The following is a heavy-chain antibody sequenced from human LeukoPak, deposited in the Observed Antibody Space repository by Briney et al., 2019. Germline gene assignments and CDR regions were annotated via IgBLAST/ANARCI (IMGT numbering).Heavy chain of an antibody. J-gene: IGHJ4*02. CDR3: AKGILWFGELLSGGSFDY. Sequence: GGSLRLSCAASGFTFSSYGMHWVRQAPGKGLEWVAFIRYDGSNKYYADSVKGRFTISRDNSKNMLYLQMNSLRAEDTAVYYCAKGILWFGELLSGGSFDYWGQGTLVTVSS. CDR2: IRYDGSNK. V-gene: IGHV3-30*02. D-gene: IGHD3-10*01. CDR1: GFTFSSYG.